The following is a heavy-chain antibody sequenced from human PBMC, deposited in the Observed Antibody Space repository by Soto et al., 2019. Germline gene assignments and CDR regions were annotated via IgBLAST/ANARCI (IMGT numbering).Heavy chain of an antibody. D-gene: IGHD3-10*01. Sequence: SETLSLTCTVSGGSISSGYYWGWIRQPPGKGLEWIGSIYHSGSTYYNPSLKSRVTISVDTSKNQFSLKLSSVTAADTAVYYCARGDYYYGSGSLRGWGQGTLVTVSS. V-gene: IGHV4-38-2*02. CDR1: GGSISSGYY. J-gene: IGHJ4*02. CDR2: IYHSGST. CDR3: ARGDYYYGSGSLRG.